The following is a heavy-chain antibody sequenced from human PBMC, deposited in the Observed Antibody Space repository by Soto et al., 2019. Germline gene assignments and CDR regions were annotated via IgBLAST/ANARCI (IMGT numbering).Heavy chain of an antibody. D-gene: IGHD5-12*01. Sequence: GASVKVSCKDSGYTFTGYYMHWVRQAPGQGLEWMGWINPNSGGTNYAQKFQGRVTMTRDTSISTAYMELSRLRSDDTAVYYCARAAGGYRGYDSSHYYYYGMDVWGQGTTVTVSS. J-gene: IGHJ6*02. V-gene: IGHV1-2*02. CDR1: GYTFTGYY. CDR2: INPNSGGT. CDR3: ARAAGGYRGYDSSHYYYYGMDV.